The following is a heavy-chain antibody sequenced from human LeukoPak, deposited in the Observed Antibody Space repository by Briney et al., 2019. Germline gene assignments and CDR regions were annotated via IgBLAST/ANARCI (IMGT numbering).Heavy chain of an antibody. CDR3: ARLAAAGKVNYYYYYMDV. Sequence: KVSCKASGYTFTSYWIGWVRQMPGKGLEWMGIIYPGDSDTRYSPSFQGQVTISADKSISTAYLQWSSLKASDTAMYYCARLAAAGKVNYYYYYMDVWGKGTTVTVSS. CDR2: IYPGDSDT. V-gene: IGHV5-51*01. D-gene: IGHD6-13*01. J-gene: IGHJ6*03. CDR1: GYTFTSYW.